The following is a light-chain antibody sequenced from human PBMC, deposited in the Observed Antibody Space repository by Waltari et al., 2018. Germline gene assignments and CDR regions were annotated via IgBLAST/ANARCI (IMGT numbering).Light chain of an antibody. J-gene: IGLJ3*02. CDR1: SGHITNV. CDR2: VNSDGSH. Sequence: QLVLTQSPSASASLGASVKLTCTLSSGHITNVIAWHQQQPGKGPRFLMKVNSDGSHRKGDYLPERVSGSGSGPERYLTISSRQSEDEADYYCETGGHGTWVFGGGTKLTVL. V-gene: IGLV4-69*01. CDR3: ETGGHGTWV.